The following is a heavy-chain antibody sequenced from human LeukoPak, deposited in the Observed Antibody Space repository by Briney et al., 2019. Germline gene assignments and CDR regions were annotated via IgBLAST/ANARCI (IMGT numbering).Heavy chain of an antibody. CDR2: ISSSSA. CDR1: GFTFSSYS. Sequence: GGSLRLSCAACGFTFSSYSLSWVRQAPGKGLEWLSYISSSSAYYTDTVKGRFTISIENDKNSLYLQINSPRDEDAAVYYCARAHSVYLDVWGQGTTVTVSS. CDR3: ARAHSVYLDV. V-gene: IGHV3-48*02. D-gene: IGHD3-16*02. J-gene: IGHJ6*02.